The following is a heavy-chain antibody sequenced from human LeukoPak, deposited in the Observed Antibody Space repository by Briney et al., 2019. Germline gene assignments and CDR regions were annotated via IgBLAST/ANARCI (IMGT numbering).Heavy chain of an antibody. Sequence: GGSLRLSCAASGFTFSYYGFHWVRQAPGKGLEWVAIIWYDGSYKYYSDSVKGRFTMSRDDSKNTLYLQMNSLRAEDTAVYYCAREGYYDGSAYSGQGFDFWGQGTLVTVSS. D-gene: IGHD3-22*01. CDR1: GFTFSYYG. CDR3: AREGYYDGSAYSGQGFDF. V-gene: IGHV3-33*01. J-gene: IGHJ4*02. CDR2: IWYDGSYK.